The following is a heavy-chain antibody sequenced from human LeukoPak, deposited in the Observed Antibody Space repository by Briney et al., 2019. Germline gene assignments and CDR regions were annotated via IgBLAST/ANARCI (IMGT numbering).Heavy chain of an antibody. J-gene: IGHJ4*02. CDR3: ARRGYCSSTSCYNEDY. Sequence: GGSLRLSCAASGFTFSSYSMNWVRQAPGKGLEWVSSISSSSSYIYYADSVKGRFTISRDNSKNTLYLQMNSLRAEDTAVYYCARRGYCSSTSCYNEDYWGQGTLVTVSS. CDR1: GFTFSSYS. V-gene: IGHV3-21*04. CDR2: ISSSSSYI. D-gene: IGHD2-2*01.